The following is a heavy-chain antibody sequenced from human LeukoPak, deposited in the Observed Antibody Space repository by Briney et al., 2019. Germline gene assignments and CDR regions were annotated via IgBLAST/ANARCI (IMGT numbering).Heavy chain of an antibody. V-gene: IGHV5-51*01. Sequence: GESLKISCKGSGYLFTSYWIGWVRQLPGKGLGGRGVIYPGDSDTRYSPSFQGQVTISADKSISTAYLQWSSLKASDTAMYYCARVGPYSSPEAFDIWGQGTMVTVSS. CDR2: IYPGDSDT. CDR1: GYLFTSYW. J-gene: IGHJ3*02. CDR3: ARVGPYSSPEAFDI. D-gene: IGHD6-13*01.